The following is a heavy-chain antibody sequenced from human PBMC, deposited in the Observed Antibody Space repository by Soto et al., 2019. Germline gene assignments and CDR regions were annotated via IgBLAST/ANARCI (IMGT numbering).Heavy chain of an antibody. CDR3: ARTGVPAAMSHYYYYYYYMDV. Sequence: QVQLVQSGAEVKKPGASVKVACKASGYTFTSYGISWVRQAPGQGLEWMGWISAYNGNTNYAQKLQGRVTMTTDTSTSTAYMELRSLRSDDTAVYYCARTGVPAAMSHYYYYYYYMDVWGKGTTVTVSS. J-gene: IGHJ6*03. V-gene: IGHV1-18*01. CDR1: GYTFTSYG. CDR2: ISAYNGNT. D-gene: IGHD2-2*01.